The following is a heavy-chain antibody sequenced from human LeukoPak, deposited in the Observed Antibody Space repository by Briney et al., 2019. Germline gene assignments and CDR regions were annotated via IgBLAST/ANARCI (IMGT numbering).Heavy chain of an antibody. CDR2: INPTGGST. CDR1: GYSFIDYY. J-gene: IGHJ6*03. CDR3: ARSPGRNYMDV. V-gene: IGHV1-46*01. D-gene: IGHD1-14*01. Sequence: ASVKVSCKTSGYSFIDYYIHWVRQALGQGLEWMGMINPTGGSTSYSQKFQGRVAMTRDTSTSTVYMELSSMTSDDTAVYYCARSPGRNYMDVWGKGTTVTVSS.